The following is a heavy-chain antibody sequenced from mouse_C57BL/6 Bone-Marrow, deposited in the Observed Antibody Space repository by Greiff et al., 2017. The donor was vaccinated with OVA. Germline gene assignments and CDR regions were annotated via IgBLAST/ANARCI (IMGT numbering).Heavy chain of an antibody. V-gene: IGHV14-4*01. CDR3: TTITTVVVPGDY. CDR1: GFNIKDDY. CDR2: IDPENGDT. J-gene: IGHJ2*01. D-gene: IGHD1-1*01. Sequence: EVQLQQSGAELVRPGASVKLSCTASGFNIKDDYMHWVKQRPEQGLEWIGWIDPENGDTEYASKFQGKATITADPSSNTAYLQLSSLTSEDTAVYYCTTITTVVVPGDYWGQGTTLTVSS.